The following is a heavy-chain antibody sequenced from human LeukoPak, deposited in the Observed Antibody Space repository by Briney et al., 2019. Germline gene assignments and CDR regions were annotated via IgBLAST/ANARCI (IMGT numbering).Heavy chain of an antibody. V-gene: IGHV3-21*01. CDR3: ARDLKCSGGSCYGAGEYYFDY. J-gene: IGHJ4*02. CDR1: GFTFSSYS. Sequence: GGSLRLSCAASGFTFSSYSMNWVRQAPGKGLEWVSSISSRSSYIYYADSVKGRFTISRNNAKNSLYLQMNSLRAEDTAVYYCARDLKCSGGSCYGAGEYYFDYWGQGTLVTVSS. CDR2: ISSRSSYI. D-gene: IGHD2-15*01.